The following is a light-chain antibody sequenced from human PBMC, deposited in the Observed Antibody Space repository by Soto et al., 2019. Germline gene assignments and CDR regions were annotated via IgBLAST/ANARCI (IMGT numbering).Light chain of an antibody. CDR3: QQYHNWPRT. J-gene: IGKJ4*01. V-gene: IGKV3-15*01. CDR1: QSVSTN. Sequence: EIVMTQSPATLSVSSGERATLSCRASQSVSTNLAWYQQKPGQAPSLLIFGASTRATGVPARFSGSGSGTEFTLTISSLRSEDFAVYYCQQYHNWPRTFGGGTKVEIK. CDR2: GAS.